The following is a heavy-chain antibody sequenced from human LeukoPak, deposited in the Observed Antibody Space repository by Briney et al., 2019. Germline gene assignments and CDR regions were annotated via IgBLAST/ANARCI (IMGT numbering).Heavy chain of an antibody. CDR3: ARSEYTFGPIGY. V-gene: IGHV1-2*06. Sequence: ASAKVSCKASGYTFTSHGITWLRQAPGQGLEWMGRINPNSGGTNSAQIFQGRVAMTLDMSTSTAYMELSRLTSDDSAVYFCARSEYTFGPIGYWGQGTLVTVSS. D-gene: IGHD5-18*01. CDR2: INPNSGGT. J-gene: IGHJ4*02. CDR1: GYTFTSHG.